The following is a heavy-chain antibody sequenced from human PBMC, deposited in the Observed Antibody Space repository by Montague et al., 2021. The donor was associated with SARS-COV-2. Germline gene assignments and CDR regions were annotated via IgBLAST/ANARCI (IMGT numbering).Heavy chain of an antibody. CDR1: GGSISSGTW. J-gene: IGHJ5*02. V-gene: IGHV4-4*02. D-gene: IGHD1-26*01. CDR3: ARLSSDIGGYFWFDP. Sequence: SETRSLTCAVSGGSISSGTWWTWVRQPPGKGLEWIGEISHSGGTNYTPSLKSRVTISVDKSKNQFSLNLNSVTAADTAVYYCARLSSDIGGYFWFDPWGQGTLVSVSS. CDR2: ISHSGGT.